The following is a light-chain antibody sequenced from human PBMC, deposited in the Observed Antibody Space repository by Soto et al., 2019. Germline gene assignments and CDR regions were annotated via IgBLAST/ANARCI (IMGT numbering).Light chain of an antibody. CDR2: KAS. CDR1: QSISSW. Sequence: DIQMTQSPSSVSASVGDRVTITCRASQSISSWLAWYQQKPGKAPKLLIYKASSLESGVPSRFSGSGSGTEFTLTISSLQPDDFATYYCQQYNRWTFGQGTKVDIK. J-gene: IGKJ1*01. CDR3: QQYNRWT. V-gene: IGKV1-5*03.